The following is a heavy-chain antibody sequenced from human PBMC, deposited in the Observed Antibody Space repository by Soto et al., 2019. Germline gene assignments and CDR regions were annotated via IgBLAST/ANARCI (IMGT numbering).Heavy chain of an antibody. V-gene: IGHV4-30-4*01. CDR1: GGSISSGDYY. Sequence: TLSLTCTVSGGSISSGDYYWSWIRQPPGKGLEWIGYIYYSGSTYYNPSLKSRVTISVDTSKNQFSLKLSSVTAADTAVYYCARPGRVAVAGTLLSDYWGQGTMVTVSS. J-gene: IGHJ4*02. CDR2: IYYSGST. D-gene: IGHD6-19*01. CDR3: ARPGRVAVAGTLLSDY.